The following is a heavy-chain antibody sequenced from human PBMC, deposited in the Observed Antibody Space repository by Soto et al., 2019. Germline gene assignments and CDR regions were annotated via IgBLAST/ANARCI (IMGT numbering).Heavy chain of an antibody. CDR3: AQSYRGATIEYYFDY. Sequence: PGGSLRLSCAASGFTFSSYAMSWVRQAPGKGLEWVSAISGSGGSTYYADSVKGRFTISRDNSKNTLYLQMNSLRAEDTAVYYCAQSYRGATIEYYFDYWGQGTLVTVSS. D-gene: IGHD5-12*01. J-gene: IGHJ4*02. CDR1: GFTFSSYA. V-gene: IGHV3-23*01. CDR2: ISGSGGST.